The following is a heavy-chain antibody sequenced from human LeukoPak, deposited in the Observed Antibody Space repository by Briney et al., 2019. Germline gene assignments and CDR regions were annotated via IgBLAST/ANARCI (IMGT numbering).Heavy chain of an antibody. J-gene: IGHJ1*01. Sequence: GGSLRLSCAASGFTFSSYGMHWVRQAPGKGLEWVAVIWYDGSNKYYADSVKGRFTISRDNSKNTLYLQMNSLRAEDTAVYYCARDSSGYLEYFQHWGQGTLVTVSS. D-gene: IGHD3-22*01. CDR1: GFTFSSYG. CDR3: ARDSSGYLEYFQH. V-gene: IGHV3-33*01. CDR2: IWYDGSNK.